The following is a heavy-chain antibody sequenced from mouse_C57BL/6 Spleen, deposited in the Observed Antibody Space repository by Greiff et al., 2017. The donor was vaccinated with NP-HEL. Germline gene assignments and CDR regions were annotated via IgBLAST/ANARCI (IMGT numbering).Heavy chain of an antibody. J-gene: IGHJ4*01. Sequence: QVQLQQSGPELVKPGASVKISCKASGYSFTSYYIHWVKQRPGQGLEWIGWIYPGSGNTKYNEKFKGKATLTADTSSSTAYMQLSSLTSEDSAVYYCARGGTRYAMDYWGQGTSVTVSS. CDR3: ARGGTRYAMDY. D-gene: IGHD3-3*01. CDR1: GYSFTSYY. CDR2: IYPGSGNT. V-gene: IGHV1-66*01.